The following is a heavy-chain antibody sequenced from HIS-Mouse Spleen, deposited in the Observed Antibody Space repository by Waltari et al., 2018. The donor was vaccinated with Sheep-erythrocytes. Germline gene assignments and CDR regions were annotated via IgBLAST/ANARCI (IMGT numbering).Heavy chain of an antibody. V-gene: IGHV1-69*04. Sequence: QVQLVQSGAEVKKPGSSVKVSCKASGGTFSSYAISWVRQAPGQGLEWMGRIIPILGIANYAQKFQGRVQITADKSTSTAYMELSSLRSEDTAVYYCAQTGATTPHFDYWGQGTLVTVSS. CDR1: GGTFSSYA. J-gene: IGHJ4*02. CDR2: IIPILGIA. CDR3: AQTGATTPHFDY. D-gene: IGHD1-26*01.